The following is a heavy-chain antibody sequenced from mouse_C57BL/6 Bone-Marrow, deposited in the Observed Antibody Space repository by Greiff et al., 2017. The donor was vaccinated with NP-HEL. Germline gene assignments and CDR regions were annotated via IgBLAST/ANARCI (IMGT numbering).Heavy chain of an antibody. J-gene: IGHJ4*01. CDR2: INPSSGYT. V-gene: IGHV1-4*01. Sequence: QVQLKQSGAELARPGASVKMSCKASGYTFTSYTMHWVKQRPGQGLEWIGYINPSSGYTKYNQKFKDKATLTADKSSSTAYMQLSSLTSEDSAVYYCATRRPQGAMDYWGQGTSVTVSS. D-gene: IGHD3-2*02. CDR1: GYTFTSYT. CDR3: ATRRPQGAMDY.